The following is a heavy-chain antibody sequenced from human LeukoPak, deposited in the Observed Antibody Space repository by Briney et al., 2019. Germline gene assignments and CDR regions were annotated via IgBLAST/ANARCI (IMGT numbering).Heavy chain of an antibody. CDR2: INGDGSST. V-gene: IGHV3-74*01. D-gene: IGHD6-13*01. J-gene: IGHJ4*02. CDR3: ARGVYGSSCGY. Sequence: GGSLRLSCVASGFTFSSYWMHWVRQAPGKGLVWVSRINGDGSSTSYADSVKGRFTISRDNAKNTLYLQMNSLRAKDTAVYYCARGVYGSSCGYWGQGTLVTVSS. CDR1: GFTFSSYW.